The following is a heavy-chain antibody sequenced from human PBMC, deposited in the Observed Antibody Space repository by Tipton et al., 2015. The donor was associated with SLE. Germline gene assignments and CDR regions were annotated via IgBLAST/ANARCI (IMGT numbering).Heavy chain of an antibody. CDR1: AYIFANSW. J-gene: IGHJ3*02. Sequence: QLVQSGPEVKKPGESLKISCQGSAYIFANSWIVWVRQMPGKGLEWMGIIYPSDSDSRYSPSFQGQVTISADQSLSTAYLQWSSLKASDTAMYFCARHRSVRGRSAFDTWGQGTMVTVSS. CDR3: ARHRSVRGRSAFDT. CDR2: IYPSDSDS. D-gene: IGHD3-10*01. V-gene: IGHV5-51*01.